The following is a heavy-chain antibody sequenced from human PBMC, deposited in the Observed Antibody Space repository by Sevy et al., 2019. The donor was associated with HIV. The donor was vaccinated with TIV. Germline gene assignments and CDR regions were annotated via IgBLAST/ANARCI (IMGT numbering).Heavy chain of an antibody. Sequence: SETLSLTCTVSGGSISSGGYYWSWFRQHPGKGLEWIGYIYYSGSTYYNPSLKSRVTISVDTSKNQFSLKLSSVTAADTAVYYCARVLGGSGYYLGYYYYGMDVWGQGTTVTVSS. D-gene: IGHD3-22*01. CDR2: IYYSGST. V-gene: IGHV4-31*03. CDR1: GGSISSGGYY. CDR3: ARVLGGSGYYLGYYYYGMDV. J-gene: IGHJ6*02.